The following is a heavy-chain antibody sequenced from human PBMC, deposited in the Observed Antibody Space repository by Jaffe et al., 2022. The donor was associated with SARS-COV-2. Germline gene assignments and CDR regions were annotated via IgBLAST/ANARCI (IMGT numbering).Heavy chain of an antibody. CDR1: GDSIRDDSYE. V-gene: IGHV4-39*01. Sequence: QLLMQKSGPGLVKPSETLSLTCTVSGDSIRDDSYEWGWIRQAPGKGLDWIGSISYSGGTNYNPSLKSRVTISIDASKDQFSLKLSSVTAADTAVYYCARRLRRGYHPDDYWGQGTLVTVSS. J-gene: IGHJ4*02. CDR3: ARRLRRGYHPDDY. D-gene: IGHD5-12*01. CDR2: ISYSGGT.